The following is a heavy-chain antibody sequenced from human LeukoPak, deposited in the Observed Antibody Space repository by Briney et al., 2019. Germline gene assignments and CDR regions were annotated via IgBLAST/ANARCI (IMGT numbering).Heavy chain of an antibody. Sequence: PSETLSLTCTVSGGSISSSSYYWGWIRQPPGKGLEWIGSIYYSGSTYYNPSLKSRVTISVDTSKNQFSLKLSSVTAADTAVYYCARQSDDILTGYYAFDIWGQGTMVTVSS. D-gene: IGHD3-9*01. CDR2: IYYSGST. V-gene: IGHV4-39*01. CDR3: ARQSDDILTGYYAFDI. CDR1: GGSISSSSYY. J-gene: IGHJ3*02.